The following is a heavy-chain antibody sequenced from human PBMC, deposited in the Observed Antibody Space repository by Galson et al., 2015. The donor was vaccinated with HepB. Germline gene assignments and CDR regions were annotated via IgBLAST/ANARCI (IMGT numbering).Heavy chain of an antibody. CDR1: GFTFNNFA. J-gene: IGHJ4*02. CDR3: ALAWDSSGSYPFDY. CDR2: IRDGGGSK. Sequence: SLRLSCAASGFTFNNFAMHWVRQAPGKGLEWVTVIRDGGGSKYYADSVKGRFTISRDNSRNTLYLQMSSLRAEDTATYYCALAWDSSGSYPFDYWGQGTLVTVSS. V-gene: IGHV3-30*03. D-gene: IGHD3-22*01.